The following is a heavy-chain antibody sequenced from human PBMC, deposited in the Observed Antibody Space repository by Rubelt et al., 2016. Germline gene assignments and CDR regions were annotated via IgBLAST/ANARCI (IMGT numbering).Heavy chain of an antibody. V-gene: IGHV4-61*01. J-gene: IGHJ5*02. CDR2: IYNIGST. D-gene: IGHD1-7*01. Sequence: QVQLQETGPGLVKPSETLSLTCTVSGGSINSGTYYWSWIRQPPGKGLEWIGYIYNIGSTIFNPSLQSRVSISLDTSKNQVSLKLTSVTAADTAVYFGAGRTSRVLNWFDPWGQGTLVTVSS. CDR1: GGSINSGTYY. CDR3: AGRTSRVLNWFDP.